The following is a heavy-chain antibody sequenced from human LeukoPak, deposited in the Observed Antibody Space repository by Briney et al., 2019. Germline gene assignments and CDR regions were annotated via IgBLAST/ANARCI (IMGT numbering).Heavy chain of an antibody. CDR1: GFIFRSSW. Sequence: GGCLRLSWAAYGFIFRSSWMHWVRHAPGKGLVWVSRITGDGSITTYADSVKGRFTISRDNAKNTLYLQMNSLRAEDTAVYYCARAPLHDEGYWGQGTLVTVSS. CDR2: ITGDGSIT. V-gene: IGHV3-74*01. J-gene: IGHJ4*02. CDR3: ARAPLHDEGY. D-gene: IGHD1-1*01.